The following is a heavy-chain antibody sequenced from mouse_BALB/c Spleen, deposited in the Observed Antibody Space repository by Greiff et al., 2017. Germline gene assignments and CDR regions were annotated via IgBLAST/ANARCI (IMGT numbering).Heavy chain of an antibody. Sequence: QVHVKQSGPELVKPGASVKISCKASGYTFTDYYINWVKQKPGQGLEWIGWIYPGSGNTKYNEKFKGKATLTVDTSSSTAYMQLSSLTAEDTAVYFCARKGYSWFAYWGQGTLVTVSA. CDR2: IYPGSGNT. CDR1: GYTFTDYY. V-gene: IGHV1-84*02. D-gene: IGHD2-14*01. J-gene: IGHJ3*01. CDR3: ARKGYSWFAY.